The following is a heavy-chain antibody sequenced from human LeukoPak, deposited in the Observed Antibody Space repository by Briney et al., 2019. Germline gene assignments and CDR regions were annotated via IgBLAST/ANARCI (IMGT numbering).Heavy chain of an antibody. J-gene: IGHJ6*02. D-gene: IGHD3-16*01. CDR3: TKGSEGDFYYYGMDV. V-gene: IGHV1-8*01. CDR1: GYTFTSYD. Sequence: ASVKVSCKASGYTFTSYDINWVRQATGQGLEWMGWMNPNSGNTGYAQKFQGRVTMTRNTSISTAYMELSSLRSEDTAVYYCTKGSEGDFYYYGMDVWGQGTTVTVSS. CDR2: MNPNSGNT.